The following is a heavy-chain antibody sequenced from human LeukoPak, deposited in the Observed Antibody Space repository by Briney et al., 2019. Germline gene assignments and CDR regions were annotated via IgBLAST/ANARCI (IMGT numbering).Heavy chain of an antibody. CDR1: GGSISSGGYY. Sequence: SQTLSLTCTVSGGSISSGGYYWSWIRQPPGKGLEWIGYIYHSGSTYYNPSLKSRVTISVDTSKNQFSLKLSSVTAADTAVYYCFVVVIAHRGFAYWGQGTLVTVSS. CDR3: FVVVIAHRGFAY. V-gene: IGHV4-30-2*01. D-gene: IGHD2-21*01. J-gene: IGHJ4*02. CDR2: IYHSGST.